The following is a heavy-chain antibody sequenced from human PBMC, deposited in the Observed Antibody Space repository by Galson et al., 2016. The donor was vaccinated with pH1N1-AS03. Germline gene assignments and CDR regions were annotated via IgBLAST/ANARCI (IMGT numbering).Heavy chain of an antibody. CDR1: GFTLSSSW. Sequence: SLRLSCAASGFTLSSSWMHWVRQAPGKGLVWVSRINSDGSSTNYADSVKGRFTISRDNAKNTLYLQMNSLRVEDTAGYYCARGWIGCTSTSCYGVDYWGQGTLVTVSS. V-gene: IGHV3-74*01. D-gene: IGHD2-2*01. J-gene: IGHJ4*02. CDR3: ARGWIGCTSTSCYGVDY. CDR2: INSDGSST.